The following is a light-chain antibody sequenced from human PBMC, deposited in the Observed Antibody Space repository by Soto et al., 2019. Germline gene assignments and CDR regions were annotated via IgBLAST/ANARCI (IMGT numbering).Light chain of an antibody. J-gene: IGLJ1*01. CDR1: SGYSNYK. CDR2: VGTGGIVG. V-gene: IGLV9-49*01. Sequence: QSVLTQPPSASASLGASVTLTCTLSSGYSNYKVDWYQQRPGKGPRFVMRVGTGGIVGSKGDAIPDRFSVLGSGLNRYLTIKNIQAEDESDYHCGADHGSGSNFVYVFGTGTKVTVL. CDR3: GADHGSGSNFVYV.